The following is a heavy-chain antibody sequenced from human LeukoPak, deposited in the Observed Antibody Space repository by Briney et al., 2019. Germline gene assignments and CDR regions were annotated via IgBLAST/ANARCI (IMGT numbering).Heavy chain of an antibody. Sequence: GGSLRLSCAASGFTFSSYAMSWVRQAPGKGLEWVSAISGSGGSTYYADSVKGRFTISRDNSKNTLYLQMSSLRAEDTAVYYCAKDRVVVVPAAMSGLLDYWGQGTLVTVSS. CDR2: ISGSGGST. J-gene: IGHJ4*02. CDR3: AKDRVVVVPAAMSGLLDY. V-gene: IGHV3-23*01. D-gene: IGHD2-2*01. CDR1: GFTFSSYA.